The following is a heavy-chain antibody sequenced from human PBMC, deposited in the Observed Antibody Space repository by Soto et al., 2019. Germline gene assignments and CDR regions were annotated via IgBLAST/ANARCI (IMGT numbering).Heavy chain of an antibody. V-gene: IGHV1-69*13. CDR2: IFPFIGTT. CDR1: RGSFSNYA. CDR3: ARGGYSSSWRFDY. Sequence: SVKVSCKASRGSFSNYAISWVRQAPGQGLEWMGGIFPFIGTTSFAQRFQDRVTITADEPTSTAYMELRSLTSEDTAVYYCARGGYSSSWRFDYWGQVTVFTVSS. J-gene: IGHJ4*02. D-gene: IGHD6-13*01.